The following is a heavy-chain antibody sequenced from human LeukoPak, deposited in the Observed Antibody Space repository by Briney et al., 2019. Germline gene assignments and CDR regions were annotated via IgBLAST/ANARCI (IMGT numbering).Heavy chain of an antibody. J-gene: IGHJ6*02. CDR3: TVRSGVAARYYYHYYGMDV. D-gene: IGHD6-13*01. CDR1: GFTFSNAW. CDR2: IKSKTDGGTT. Sequence: GGSLRLSCAASGFTFSNAWMSWVRQAPGEGLEWVGRIKSKTDGGTTDYAAPVKGRFTISRDDSKNTLYLQMNSLKTEDTAVYYCTVRSGVAARYYYHYYGMDVWGQGTTVTVSS. V-gene: IGHV3-15*01.